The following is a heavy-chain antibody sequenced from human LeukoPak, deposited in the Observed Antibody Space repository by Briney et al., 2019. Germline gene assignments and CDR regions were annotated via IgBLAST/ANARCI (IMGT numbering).Heavy chain of an antibody. Sequence: ASVKVSCKASGYTSTGYYMHWVRQAPGQGLEWMGWINPNSGGTNYAQKFQGRVTMTRDTSISTAYMELSRLRSDDTAVYYCARSDSDDYGDYFDYWGQGTLVTVSS. CDR2: INPNSGGT. D-gene: IGHD4-17*01. J-gene: IGHJ4*02. CDR1: GYTSTGYY. V-gene: IGHV1-2*02. CDR3: ARSDSDDYGDYFDY.